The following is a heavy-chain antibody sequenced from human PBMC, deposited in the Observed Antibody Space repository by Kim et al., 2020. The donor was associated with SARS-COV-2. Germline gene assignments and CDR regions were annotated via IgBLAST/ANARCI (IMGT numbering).Heavy chain of an antibody. CDR3: AYSSGWWGVDY. D-gene: IGHD6-19*01. CDR2: IYYSGSI. Sequence: TLSLTCTVSGGSISSGGYYWSWIRQHPGKGLEWIGYIYYSGSIYYNPSLKSRVTITVDTSKKQFSLKLSSVTAADTAVYYCAYSSGWWGVDYWGQGTLVTVSS. V-gene: IGHV4-31*03. CDR1: GGSISSGGYY. J-gene: IGHJ4*02.